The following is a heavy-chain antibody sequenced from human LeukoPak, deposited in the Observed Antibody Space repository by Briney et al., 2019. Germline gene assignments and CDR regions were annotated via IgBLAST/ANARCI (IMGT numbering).Heavy chain of an antibody. CDR2: IYTSGST. CDR3: ARAAYYGSGARRGAFDI. CDR1: GGSISSYY. D-gene: IGHD3-10*01. V-gene: IGHV4-4*07. Sequence: SETLSLTRTVSGGSISSYYWSWIRQPAGKGLEWIGRIYTSGSTNYNPSLKSRVTMSVDTSKNQFSLKLSSVTAADTAVYYCARAAYYGSGARRGAFDIWGQGTMVTVSS. J-gene: IGHJ3*02.